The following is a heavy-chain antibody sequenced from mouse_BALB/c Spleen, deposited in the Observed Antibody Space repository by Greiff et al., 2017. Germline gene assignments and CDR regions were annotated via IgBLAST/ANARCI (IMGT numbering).Heavy chain of an antibody. D-gene: IGHD2-1*01. J-gene: IGHJ3*01. CDR1: GFDFSRYW. Sequence: GGGLVQPGGSLKLSCAASGFDFSRYWMSWVRQAPGKGLEWIGEINPDSSTINYTPSLKDKFIISRDNAKNTLYLQMSKVRSEDTALYYCAREEIYYGNQRFAYWGQGTLVTVSA. CDR3: AREEIYYGNQRFAY. V-gene: IGHV4-1*02. CDR2: INPDSSTI.